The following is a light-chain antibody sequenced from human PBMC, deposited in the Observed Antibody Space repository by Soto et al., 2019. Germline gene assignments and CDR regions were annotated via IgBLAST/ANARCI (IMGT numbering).Light chain of an antibody. V-gene: IGKV1-5*01. J-gene: IGKJ4*01. CDR1: QNIGRW. CDR3: QQYGSSLT. CDR2: HAS. Sequence: DIQMTQSPSTLSASIGDRVTISCRASQNIGRWLAWYQQKPGTAPNLLIYHASNLRGGVPSRFSGGGSGTEFTLTISRLEPEDFAVYYCQQYGSSLTFGGGTKVDIK.